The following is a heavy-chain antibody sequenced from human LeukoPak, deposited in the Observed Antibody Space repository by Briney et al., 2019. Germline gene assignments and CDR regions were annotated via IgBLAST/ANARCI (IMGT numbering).Heavy chain of an antibody. CDR3: VRFGYPSLQTPYFDY. Sequence: GESLKISCKVSGYSFTTYWIGWVHQMPGKGLEWMGIIYPGDSDTKYSPSFQGQVTISADKPISTAYLQWSSLKASDTAMYYCVRFGYPSLQTPYFDYWGQGTRVTVSS. J-gene: IGHJ4*02. CDR2: IYPGDSDT. V-gene: IGHV5-51*07. D-gene: IGHD3-22*01. CDR1: GYSFTTYW.